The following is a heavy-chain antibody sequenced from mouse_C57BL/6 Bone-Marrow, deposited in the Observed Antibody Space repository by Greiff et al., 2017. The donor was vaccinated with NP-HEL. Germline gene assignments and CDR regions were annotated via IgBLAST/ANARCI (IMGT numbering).Heavy chain of an antibody. D-gene: IGHD1-1*01. V-gene: IGHV1-22*01. J-gene: IGHJ1*03. CDR3: ARSPYYGSSPRHFDV. CDR1: GYTFTDYN. CDR2: INPNNGGT. Sequence: VQLQQSGPELVKPGASVKMSCKASGYTFTDYNMHWVKQSHGKSLEWIGYINPNNGGTSYNQKFKGKATLTVNKSSSTAYMELRSLTSEDSAVYYCARSPYYGSSPRHFDVWGTGTTVTVSS.